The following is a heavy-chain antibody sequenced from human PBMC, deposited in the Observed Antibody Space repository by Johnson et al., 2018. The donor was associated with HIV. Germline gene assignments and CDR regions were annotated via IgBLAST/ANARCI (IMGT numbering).Heavy chain of an antibody. J-gene: IGHJ3*02. Sequence: VQLVESGGGLIQPGGSLRLSCAASEFTFSKYAMSWVRQAPGKGLEWVSGISGSGTTTYYGDSVKGRFTISRDNSKNTLYLQMNSLRAEDTAVYYCAKAEMTTVSRGAFDIWGQGTMVTVSS. D-gene: IGHD4-17*01. V-gene: IGHV3-23*04. CDR1: EFTFSKYA. CDR3: AKAEMTTVSRGAFDI. CDR2: ISGSGTTT.